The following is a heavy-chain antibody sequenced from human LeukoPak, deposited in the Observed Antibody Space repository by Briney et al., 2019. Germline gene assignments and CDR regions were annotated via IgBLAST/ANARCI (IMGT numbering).Heavy chain of an antibody. CDR1: GFTFSSYA. V-gene: IGHV3-23*01. CDR3: AKSGGIVGDY. CDR2: ISGSGGST. D-gene: IGHD1-26*01. Sequence: GGSLRLSCAASGFTFSSYAMSWVRQAPGKGLEWVSAISGSGGSTYYADSVKGRFTISRDNSKNTLCLQMNGLRAEDTAVYYCAKSGGIVGDYWGQGTLVTVSS. J-gene: IGHJ4*02.